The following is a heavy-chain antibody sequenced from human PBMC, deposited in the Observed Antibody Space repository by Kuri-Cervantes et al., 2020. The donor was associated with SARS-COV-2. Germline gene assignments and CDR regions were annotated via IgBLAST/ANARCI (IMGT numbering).Heavy chain of an antibody. CDR3: ARDGYNFIPFDY. J-gene: IGHJ4*02. Sequence: GGSLRLSCAASGFTFSSYGMHWVRQAPGKGLEWVSFISGTGFNTDYAASVKGRFTVSRDNSKNTLYLQMNSLRSEDTARYYCARDGYNFIPFDYWGQGILVTVSS. CDR2: ISGTGFNT. D-gene: IGHD5-24*01. CDR1: GFTFSSYG. V-gene: IGHV3-23*01.